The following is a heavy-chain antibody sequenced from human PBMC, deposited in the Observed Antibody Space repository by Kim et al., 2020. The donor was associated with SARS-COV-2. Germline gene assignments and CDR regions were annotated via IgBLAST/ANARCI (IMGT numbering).Heavy chain of an antibody. J-gene: IGHJ6*02. D-gene: IGHD1-26*01. CDR1: GYTFTSYG. V-gene: IGHV1-18*01. Sequence: ASVKVSCKASGYTFTSYGISWVRQAPGQGLEWMGWISAYNGNTNYAQKLQGRVTMTTDTSTSTAYMELRSLRSDDTAVYYCARPEGVGANSYYYYYGMDVWGQGTTVTVSS. CDR3: ARPEGVGANSYYYYYGMDV. CDR2: ISAYNGNT.